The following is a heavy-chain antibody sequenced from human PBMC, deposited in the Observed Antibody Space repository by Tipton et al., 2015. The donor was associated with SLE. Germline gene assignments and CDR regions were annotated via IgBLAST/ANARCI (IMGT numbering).Heavy chain of an antibody. CDR1: GFTFSNFG. CDR2: ISWNSGDI. D-gene: IGHD3-3*01. V-gene: IGHV3-9*01. Sequence: VQLVQSGGVVQPGGSLRLSCAASGFTFSNFGMHWVRQAPGKGLEWVSGISWNSGDIDYADSVKGRFTISRDNAKNSLYLPINSLRAEDTALYYCAKDIARGFWSGYRRFDPWGQGTLVTVSS. J-gene: IGHJ5*02. CDR3: AKDIARGFWSGYRRFDP.